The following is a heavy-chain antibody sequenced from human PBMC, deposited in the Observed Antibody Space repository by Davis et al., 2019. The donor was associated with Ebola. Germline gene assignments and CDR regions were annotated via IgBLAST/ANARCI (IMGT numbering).Heavy chain of an antibody. CDR2: IYYSGST. CDR3: ARVNSYGHYFDY. D-gene: IGHD5-18*01. V-gene: IGHV4-30-4*08. CDR1: GGSISSGDYY. Sequence: LRLSCTVSGGSISSGDYYWSWIRQPPGKGLEWIGYIYYSGSTYYNPSLKSRVTISVDTSKNQFSLKLSSVTAADTAVYYCARVNSYGHYFDYWGQGTLVTVSS. J-gene: IGHJ4*02.